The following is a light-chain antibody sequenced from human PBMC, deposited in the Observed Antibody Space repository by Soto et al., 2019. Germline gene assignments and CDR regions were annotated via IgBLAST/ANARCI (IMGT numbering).Light chain of an antibody. CDR3: SSYTSSSTLYV. V-gene: IGLV2-14*01. CDR1: SSDVGGYNY. Sequence: QSALTQPASVSGSPGPSITISCTGTSSDVGGYNYVSWYQQHPGKAPKLMIYDVSNRPSGVSNRFSGSKSGNTASLTISGLQAEDEADYYCSSYTSSSTLYVFGTGTKVTV. CDR2: DVS. J-gene: IGLJ1*01.